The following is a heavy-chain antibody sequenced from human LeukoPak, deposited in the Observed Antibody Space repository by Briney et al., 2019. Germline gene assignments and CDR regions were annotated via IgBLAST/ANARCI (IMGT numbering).Heavy chain of an antibody. Sequence: GGSLRLSCAASGFTFSNSAMSWVRQASGKGLEWVSTLSGSGIATYYADSVKGRFTISRDNSKNTLYLQMNSLRAEDTAVYYCAKDATASPYFHWFDNWGQGTQVIVSS. CDR1: GFTFSNSA. CDR2: LSGSGIAT. CDR3: AKDATASPYFHWFDN. V-gene: IGHV3-23*01. J-gene: IGHJ4*02. D-gene: IGHD3-9*01.